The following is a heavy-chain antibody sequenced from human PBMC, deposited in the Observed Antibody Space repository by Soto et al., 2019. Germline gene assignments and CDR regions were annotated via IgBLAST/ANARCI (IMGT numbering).Heavy chain of an antibody. CDR1: GFTVGNNY. CDR3: ARPHCSSTSCYGADYYYYGMDV. J-gene: IGHJ6*02. CDR2: IYSTGTT. V-gene: IGHV3-53*01. D-gene: IGHD2-2*01. Sequence: PGGSLRLSCAASGFTVGNNYMSWVRQAPGKGLEWVSLIYSTGTTKYADSVKGRFTISRDNAKNSLYLQMNSLRAEDTAVYYCARPHCSSTSCYGADYYYYGMDVWGQGTTVTVSS.